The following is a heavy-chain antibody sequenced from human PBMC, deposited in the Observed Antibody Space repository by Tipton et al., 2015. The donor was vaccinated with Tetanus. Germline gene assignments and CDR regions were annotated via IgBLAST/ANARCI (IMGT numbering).Heavy chain of an antibody. CDR3: ARESRSVPGSV. CDR2: IKPDGSEK. D-gene: IGHD6-19*01. Sequence: SLRLSCAASGFPFMTYWMTWVRQAPGKGLEWVANIKPDGSEKSYVDSVRGRFTISRDNAQSSLYLQMDSLRVEDAGVYHCARESRSVPGSVWGQGTLVTVSA. CDR1: GFPFMTYW. J-gene: IGHJ4*02. V-gene: IGHV3-7*01.